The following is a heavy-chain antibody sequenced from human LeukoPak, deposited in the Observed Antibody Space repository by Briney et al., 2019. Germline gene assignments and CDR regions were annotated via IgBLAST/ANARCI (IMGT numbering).Heavy chain of an antibody. CDR2: IYYSGST. J-gene: IGHJ2*01. V-gene: IGHV4-59*01. CDR1: GGSISSYY. CDR3: ARAYYDSSGYGRYFDL. Sequence: SETLSLTCTVSGGSISSYYWSWIRQPPGKGLEWIGYIYYSGSTNYNPSLKSRVTISVDTSKNQFSLKLSSVTAADTAVYYCARAYYDSSGYGRYFDLWGRGTLSLSPQ. D-gene: IGHD3-22*01.